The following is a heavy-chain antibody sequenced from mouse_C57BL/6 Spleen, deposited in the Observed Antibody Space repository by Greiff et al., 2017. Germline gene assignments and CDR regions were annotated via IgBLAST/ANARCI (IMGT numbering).Heavy chain of an antibody. V-gene: IGHV1-19*01. D-gene: IGHD1-1*01. CDR2: INPYNGGT. J-gene: IGHJ3*01. CDR1: GYTFTDYY. CDR3: ARAGHYGSPAWFAY. Sequence: VQLQQSGPVLVKPGASVKMSCKASGYTFTDYYMNWVKQSHGKSLEWIGVINPYNGGTSNNQKFKGKATLTVDKSSGTDYMELNSLTSDDSAFYYCARAGHYGSPAWFAYWGQGTLVTVSA.